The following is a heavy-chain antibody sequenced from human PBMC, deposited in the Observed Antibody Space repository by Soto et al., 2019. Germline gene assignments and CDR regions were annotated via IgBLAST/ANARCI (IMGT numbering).Heavy chain of an antibody. D-gene: IGHD4-17*01. CDR1: GFTFSSYG. CDR3: AKNLGYDYGDYYYYYYYGMDV. J-gene: IGHJ6*02. V-gene: IGHV3-30*18. Sequence: GGSLRLSCAASGFTFSSYGMHWVRQAPGKGLEWVAVISYDGSSKYYADSVKGRFTISRDNSKNTLYLQMNSLRAEDTAVYYCAKNLGYDYGDYYYYYYYGMDVWGQGTTVTVSS. CDR2: ISYDGSSK.